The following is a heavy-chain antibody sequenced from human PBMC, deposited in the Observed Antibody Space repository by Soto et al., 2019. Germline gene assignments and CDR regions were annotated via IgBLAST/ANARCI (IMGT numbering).Heavy chain of an antibody. J-gene: IGHJ2*01. CDR2: IYHSGST. Sequence: TSETLSLTCAVSGGSISSGGYSWSWIRQPPGKGLEWIGYIYHSGSTYYNPSLKSRVTISVDRSKNQFSLKLSSVTAADTAVYYCAGGGSYYDSSGYYFWWYFDLWGRGTLVTVSS. CDR3: AGGGSYYDSSGYYFWWYFDL. V-gene: IGHV4-30-2*01. D-gene: IGHD3-22*01. CDR1: GGSISSGGYS.